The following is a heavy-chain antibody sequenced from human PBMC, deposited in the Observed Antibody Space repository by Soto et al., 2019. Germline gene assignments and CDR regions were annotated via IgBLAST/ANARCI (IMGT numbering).Heavy chain of an antibody. CDR1: GGTFSRYS. D-gene: IGHD3-22*01. CDR2: IIPIFGTA. Sequence: SVEVSCKASGGTFSRYSISWVRQAPGQGLEWMGGIIPIFGTANYAQKFQGRVTITADESTSTAYMELSSLRSEDTAVYYCARDPIPGDMIVNYGMDVWGQGTTVTVSS. J-gene: IGHJ6*02. CDR3: ARDPIPGDMIVNYGMDV. V-gene: IGHV1-69*13.